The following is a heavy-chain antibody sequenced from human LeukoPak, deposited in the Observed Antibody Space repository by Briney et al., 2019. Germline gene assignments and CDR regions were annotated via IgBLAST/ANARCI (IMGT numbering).Heavy chain of an antibody. CDR1: GGSISRGGYY. Sequence: TSETLSLTCTVSGGSISRGGYYWSWIRQHPGKGLEWIGYIYYSGSTYYNPSLKSRVTISVDTSKNQFSLKLSSVTAADTAVYYCARDAQLSGSGSYGPFDYWGQGTLVTVSS. CDR2: IYYSGST. D-gene: IGHD3-10*01. V-gene: IGHV4-31*03. J-gene: IGHJ4*02. CDR3: ARDAQLSGSGSYGPFDY.